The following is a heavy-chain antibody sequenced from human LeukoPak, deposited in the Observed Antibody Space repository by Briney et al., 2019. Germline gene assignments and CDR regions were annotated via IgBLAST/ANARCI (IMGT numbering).Heavy chain of an antibody. D-gene: IGHD6-6*01. J-gene: IGHJ4*02. Sequence: GGSLRLSCAASGFLFSNYWMSWVRQAPGKGLEWVANIKPDGTEKYYVDSLKGRFTISRDNAKNSLYLQLNSLRVEDTAVYYCARGGNSSWDYWGQGVLVTVSS. CDR2: IKPDGTEK. CDR1: GFLFSNYW. CDR3: ARGGNSSWDY. V-gene: IGHV3-7*01.